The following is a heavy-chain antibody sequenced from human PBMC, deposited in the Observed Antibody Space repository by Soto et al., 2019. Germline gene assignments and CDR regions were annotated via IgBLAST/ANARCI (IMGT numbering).Heavy chain of an antibody. J-gene: IGHJ4*02. V-gene: IGHV4-39*01. CDR2: IYYSGST. D-gene: IGHD2-2*01. CDR1: GGSISSSSYY. Sequence: QLQLQESGPGLVKPSETLSLTCTVSGGSISSSSYYWGWIRQPPGKGLEWIGSIYYSGSTYYNPSLKSRVPLSVDTSNNQFSLELGSVTAADTAVYYCARHHDVVPAAMGSPPRFDYWGQGTLVTVSS. CDR3: ARHHDVVPAAMGSPPRFDY.